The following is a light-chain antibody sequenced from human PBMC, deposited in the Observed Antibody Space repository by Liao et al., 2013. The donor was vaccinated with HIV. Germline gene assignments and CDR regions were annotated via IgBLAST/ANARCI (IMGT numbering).Light chain of an antibody. Sequence: SYVLTQPPSVSVAPGKTARITCGGNNIGSKSVHWYQQKPGQSPVLVIYQDDKRPSGIPERFSGSSSGNTATLTISGTQAMDEADYYCQAWDSSSVVFGGGTNLTVL. CDR3: QAWDSSSVV. V-gene: IGLV3-21*01. CDR1: NIGSKS. CDR2: QDD. J-gene: IGLJ2*01.